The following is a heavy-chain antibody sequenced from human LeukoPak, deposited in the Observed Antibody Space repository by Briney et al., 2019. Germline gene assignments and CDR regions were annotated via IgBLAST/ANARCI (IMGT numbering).Heavy chain of an antibody. D-gene: IGHD3-10*01. CDR3: ATYAGPGGVPFDY. Sequence: ASVKVSCKASGGTFSSYAISWVRQAPGQGLEWMGIINPRDGSTTYTQKFQGRMTMTRDMSTSTVYMELTSLISEDTAVYYCATYAGPGGVPFDYWGQGTLVTVSS. CDR2: INPRDGST. V-gene: IGHV1-46*01. J-gene: IGHJ4*02. CDR1: GGTFSSYA.